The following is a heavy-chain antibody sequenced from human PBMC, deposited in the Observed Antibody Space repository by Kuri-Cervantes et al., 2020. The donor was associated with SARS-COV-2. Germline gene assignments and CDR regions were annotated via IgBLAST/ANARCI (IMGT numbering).Heavy chain of an antibody. Sequence: GGSLRLSCAASGFTFDDYAMHWVRQAPGKGLEWVSGINWNSGYRGYADSVKGRFTISRDNAKDSLYLQMNSLRAEDTALYYCARAYCTRTFCYIESWGQGTLVTVSS. J-gene: IGHJ4*02. D-gene: IGHD2-8*01. CDR2: INWNSGYR. CDR1: GFTFDDYA. V-gene: IGHV3-9*01. CDR3: ARAYCTRTFCYIES.